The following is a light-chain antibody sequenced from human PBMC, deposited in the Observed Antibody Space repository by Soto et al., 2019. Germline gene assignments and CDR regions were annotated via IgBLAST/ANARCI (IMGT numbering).Light chain of an antibody. CDR1: QSVSRN. CDR2: GAS. V-gene: IGKV3-15*01. Sequence: EIVMTQSPDTLSVSPGERGTLSCRASQSVSRNVAWYQQKPGQAPRLLIYGASTRVHGIPARFSGSGSGTEFTLTISSLQSEDFAVYYCQQYNNWPPVRTFGQGTKVEIK. J-gene: IGKJ1*01. CDR3: QQYNNWPPVRT.